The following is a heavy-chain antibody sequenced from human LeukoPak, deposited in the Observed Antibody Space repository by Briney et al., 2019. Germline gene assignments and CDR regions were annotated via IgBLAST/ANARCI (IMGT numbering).Heavy chain of an antibody. CDR1: GYTFTGYY. V-gene: IGHV1-2*06. J-gene: IGHJ5*02. CDR2: INPNSGGT. D-gene: IGHD1-7*01. Sequence: ASVKVSCKASGYTFTGYYMHWVRQAPGQGLEWMGRINPNSGGTNYAQKFQGRVTMTTDTSTSTAYMELRSLRSDDTAVYYCARVAHLTGTTWFDPWGQGTLVTVSS. CDR3: ARVAHLTGTTWFDP.